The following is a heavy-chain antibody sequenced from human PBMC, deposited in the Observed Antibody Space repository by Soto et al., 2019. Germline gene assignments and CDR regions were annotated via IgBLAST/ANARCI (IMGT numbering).Heavy chain of an antibody. Sequence: QVQLVQSGAEVKKPGSSVKVSCKASGGTFSSYAISWVRQAPGQGLEWMGGIIPIFGTANYAQKFQGRVTMTADGSTSTAYMELRSLRSEDTAVYYCARDLGGVVAATRCGWFDTWGQGPLVTVSS. CDR1: GGTFSSYA. CDR2: IIPIFGTA. CDR3: ARDLGGVVAATRCGWFDT. J-gene: IGHJ5*02. D-gene: IGHD2-15*01. V-gene: IGHV1-69*12.